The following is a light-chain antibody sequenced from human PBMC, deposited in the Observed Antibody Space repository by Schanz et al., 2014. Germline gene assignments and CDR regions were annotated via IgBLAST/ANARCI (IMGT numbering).Light chain of an antibody. Sequence: DIQMTQSPSTLSVSVGDRVILTCRASQGISSYLAWYQQKPGKAPKLLIYAASTLQSGVPSRFSGSGSGTEFTLTISSLQPEDFATYYCLQHNSYPLTFGGGTKVEIK. CDR2: AAS. CDR3: LQHNSYPLT. J-gene: IGKJ4*01. CDR1: QGISSY. V-gene: IGKV1-9*01.